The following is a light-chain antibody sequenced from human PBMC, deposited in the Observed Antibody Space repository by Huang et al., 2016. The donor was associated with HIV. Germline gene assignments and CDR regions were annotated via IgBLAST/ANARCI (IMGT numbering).Light chain of an antibody. CDR1: QSVGTQ. Sequence: EIIMTQFPATLSLSPGERATLSCRASQSVGTQSAWYQQKPGQAPRLIIFGASNRATGVPGRFSGSGSGTEFTLTISSVQSEDVAVYYCQQYNTSPTTFGPGTRVDVK. CDR3: QQYNTSPTT. CDR2: GAS. J-gene: IGKJ3*01. V-gene: IGKV3-15*01.